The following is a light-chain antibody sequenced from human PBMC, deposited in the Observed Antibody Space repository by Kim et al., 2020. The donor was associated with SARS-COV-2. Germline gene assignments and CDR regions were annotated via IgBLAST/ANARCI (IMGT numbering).Light chain of an antibody. V-gene: IGLV2-14*03. CDR2: DVS. Sequence: GQSITISCTRTSRDIGGYNYASWYQQHPGKAPILMIYDVSNRPSGVSNRFSGSKSGNTASLTISGLQAEDEADYYCSSYTSSSTRVFGGGTKLTVL. CDR1: SRDIGGYNY. J-gene: IGLJ3*02. CDR3: SSYTSSSTRV.